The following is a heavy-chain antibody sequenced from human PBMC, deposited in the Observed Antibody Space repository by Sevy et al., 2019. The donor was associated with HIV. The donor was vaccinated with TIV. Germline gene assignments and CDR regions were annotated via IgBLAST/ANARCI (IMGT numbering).Heavy chain of an antibody. Sequence: GGSLRLSCAASGFTFSSYDMHWVRQATGKGLEWVSAIGTAGDTYYPGSVKGRFTISRENAKNSLYLQMNSLRAGDTAVYYWARGQYDHVWGSYPNDAFDIWGQGTMVTVSS. J-gene: IGHJ3*02. CDR2: IGTAGDT. CDR3: ARGQYDHVWGSYPNDAFDI. D-gene: IGHD3-16*02. V-gene: IGHV3-13*01. CDR1: GFTFSSYD.